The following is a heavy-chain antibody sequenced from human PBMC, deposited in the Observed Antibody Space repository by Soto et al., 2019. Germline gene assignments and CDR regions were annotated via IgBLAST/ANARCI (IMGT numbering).Heavy chain of an antibody. D-gene: IGHD5-18*01. CDR2: IKKNADGGTT. CDR3: PTNPVGYRYFDS. V-gene: IGHV3-15*01. Sequence: VQLVESGGGLVEPGGSLRLSCAASGFIVSNAWMSWVRQAPGKGLELVGRIKKNADGGTTDYAAPVEGRFTISRDYSKNTLFLQMNSLNPADIAVYYCPTNPVGYRYFDSSVHGTLLTVSS. J-gene: IGHJ4*01. CDR1: GFIVSNAW.